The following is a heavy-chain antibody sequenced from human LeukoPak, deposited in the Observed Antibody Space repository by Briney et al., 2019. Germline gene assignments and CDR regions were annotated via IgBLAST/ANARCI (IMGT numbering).Heavy chain of an antibody. CDR1: GGTFSSYA. CDR2: IIPIFGTA. Sequence: SVKVSCKASGGTFSSYAISWVRQAPGRGLEWMGGIIPIFGTANYAQKFQGRVTITADESTSTAYMELSSLRSEDTAVYYCARDRVQPLFGVEGASMDVWGKGTTVTVSS. J-gene: IGHJ6*04. V-gene: IGHV1-69*13. D-gene: IGHD3-3*01. CDR3: ARDRVQPLFGVEGASMDV.